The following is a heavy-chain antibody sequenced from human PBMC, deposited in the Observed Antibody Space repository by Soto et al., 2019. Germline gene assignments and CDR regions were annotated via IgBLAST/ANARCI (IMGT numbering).Heavy chain of an antibody. CDR1: GFTFSSYS. CDR2: ISSGSYNI. J-gene: IGHJ2*01. D-gene: IGHD2-2*01. V-gene: IGHV3-48*02. Sequence: PVGSLRLSCTGSGFTFSSYSMNWVRQAPGKGLEWVSYISSGSYNIYYADSVKGRFTISRDNAKDSLYLQMSSLRDDDTAVYYCARGPSAAAPLSDWYFDLWGRGTLVTVSS. CDR3: ARGPSAAAPLSDWYFDL.